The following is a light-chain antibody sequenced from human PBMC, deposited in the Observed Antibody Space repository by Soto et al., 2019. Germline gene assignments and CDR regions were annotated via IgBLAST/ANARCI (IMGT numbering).Light chain of an antibody. CDR2: EVS. Sequence: QSALTQPPSAAGSPGQSVTISCTGNSNEVGGYNYVSWYQQHPGKAPKLMIYEVSKRPSGVPDRFSGSKSGNTASLTVSGLQAEDEADYYCSSHAGSKRVFGTGTKVTVL. CDR1: SNEVGGYNY. V-gene: IGLV2-8*01. J-gene: IGLJ1*01. CDR3: SSHAGSKRV.